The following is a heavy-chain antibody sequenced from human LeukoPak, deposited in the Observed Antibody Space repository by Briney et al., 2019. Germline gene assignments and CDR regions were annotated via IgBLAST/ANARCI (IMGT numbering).Heavy chain of an antibody. CDR2: VDHTGST. CDR3: ARGRVSSSTWYSTYYYYFYMDV. CDR1: DDSITMYY. Sequence: ASETLSLTCSVSDDSITMYYWTWIRQPPGKGLEWIGYVDHTGSTNFNPSLNGRVSISRDTTNNLFSLRLRSVTAADTAVYFCARGRVSSSTWYSTYYYYFYMDVWGKGTTVTVSS. J-gene: IGHJ6*03. V-gene: IGHV4-59*01. D-gene: IGHD1-1*01.